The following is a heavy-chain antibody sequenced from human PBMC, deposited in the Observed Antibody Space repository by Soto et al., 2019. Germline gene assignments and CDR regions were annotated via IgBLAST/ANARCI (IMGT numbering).Heavy chain of an antibody. Sequence: GGSLRLSCAASGFTFSSYEMNWVRQAPGKGLEWVSYISSSGSSIYYADSVQGRFTISRDNAKNSLYLQMNSLTAEDTAIYYCARDFRGVSGTTTDYWGQGSLVTVSS. CDR3: ARDFRGVSGTTTDY. D-gene: IGHD1-20*01. CDR2: ISSSGSSI. V-gene: IGHV3-48*03. J-gene: IGHJ4*02. CDR1: GFTFSSYE.